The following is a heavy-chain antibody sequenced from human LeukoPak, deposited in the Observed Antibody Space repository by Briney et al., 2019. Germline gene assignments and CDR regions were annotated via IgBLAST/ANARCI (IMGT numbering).Heavy chain of an antibody. D-gene: IGHD6-19*01. J-gene: IGHJ4*02. V-gene: IGHV3-73*01. CDR3: TRPPVAGEDY. Sequence: GGSLRLSCAASGFAFSDSAMYWVRQASGRGLEWVGRIRSKANNYATTYAASVKGRFTISRDDSKNTAYQQMNSLKTEDTAVYYCTRPPVAGEDYWGQGTLVTVSS. CDR1: GFAFSDSA. CDR2: IRSKANNYAT.